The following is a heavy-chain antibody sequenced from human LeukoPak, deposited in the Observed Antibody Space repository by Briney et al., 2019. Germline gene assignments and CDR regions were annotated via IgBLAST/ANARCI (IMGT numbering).Heavy chain of an antibody. CDR1: GFTFTNYW. D-gene: IGHD2-2*01. CDR2: IYPGDSDT. J-gene: IGHJ4*02. CDR3: ARRSGVVVPAAISAPDY. Sequence: GESLKISCKGSGFTFTNYWIGWVRQMPGKGLEFMGIIYPGDSDTRYSPSSQGQVTISADKSISTAYLQWSSLKASDTAMYYCARRSGVVVPAAISAPDYWGQGTLVTVSS. V-gene: IGHV5-51*01.